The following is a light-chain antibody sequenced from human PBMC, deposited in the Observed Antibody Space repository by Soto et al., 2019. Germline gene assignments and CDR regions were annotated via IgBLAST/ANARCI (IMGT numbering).Light chain of an antibody. Sequence: PGERATLSCRASPSVTNYLAWYQQKPGQPPRLLIYGAFNRAASIPARFSGSGSGTDFTLPISSLEPEDSAVYYCQQRTIWPPVTFGQGARLEIK. V-gene: IGKV3-11*01. CDR1: PSVTNY. J-gene: IGKJ5*01. CDR2: GAF. CDR3: QQRTIWPPVT.